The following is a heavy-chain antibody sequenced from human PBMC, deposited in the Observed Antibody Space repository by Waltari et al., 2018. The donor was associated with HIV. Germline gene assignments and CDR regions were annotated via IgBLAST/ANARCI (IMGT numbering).Heavy chain of an antibody. CDR1: GYNSVKYW. CDR2: IYPGDSDT. CDR3: ARASAQTTNTLGVFFFHSLDV. J-gene: IGHJ6*02. V-gene: IGHV5-51*01. Sequence: EVQLVQSGAELKKPGESLKISCTGSGYNSVKYWIAWVRQMPGRGLEWMGIIYPGDSDTRYSPSFKGQVTISADRSTNTAFVQWISLKASDTAIYYCARASAQTTNTLGVFFFHSLDVWGQGTTVTVSS. D-gene: IGHD1-1*01.